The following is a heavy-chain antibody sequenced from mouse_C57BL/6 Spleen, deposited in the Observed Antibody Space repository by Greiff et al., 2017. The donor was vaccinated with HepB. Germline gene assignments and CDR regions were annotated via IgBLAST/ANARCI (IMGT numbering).Heavy chain of an antibody. CDR1: GYTFTSYW. CDR3: ARSERSLYYGNFYAMDY. CDR2: INPSNGGT. Sequence: QVQLQQPGTELVKPGASVKLSCKASGYTFTSYWMHWVKQRPGQGLEWIGNINPSNGGTNYNEKFKSKATLTVDKSSSTAYMQLSSLTSEDSAVYYCARSERSLYYGNFYAMDYWGQGTSVTVSS. J-gene: IGHJ4*01. V-gene: IGHV1-53*01. D-gene: IGHD2-1*01.